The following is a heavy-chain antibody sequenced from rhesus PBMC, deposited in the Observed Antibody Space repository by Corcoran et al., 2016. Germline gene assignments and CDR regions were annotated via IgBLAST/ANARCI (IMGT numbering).Heavy chain of an antibody. V-gene: IGHV4-106*01. CDR2: MYGCGGGT. Sequence: QVQLQESGPGLVKPSETLSLTCAVSGGSTSDDYYWSWIRQPPGKGLDWIGYMYGCGGGTNYNPSLKNRVTLSIDMSKNQFSLKLNAVTAADTAMYYCARPYSGSYYRFDVWGAGVLVTVSS. J-gene: IGHJ5-1*01. CDR1: GGSTSDDYY. CDR3: ARPYSGSYYRFDV. D-gene: IGHD3-16*01.